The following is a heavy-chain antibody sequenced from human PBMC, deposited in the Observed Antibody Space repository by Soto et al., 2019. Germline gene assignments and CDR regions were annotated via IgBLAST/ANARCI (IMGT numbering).Heavy chain of an antibody. CDR3: AKDPSTGSADF. CDR2: FSGTGVNT. V-gene: IGHV3-23*01. CDR1: GFTFSTYA. Sequence: GGSLRLSCAASGFTFSTYAMTWVRQAPGKGLEWVSTFSGTGVNTYYADSVKGRFTISRDNSKNTLYLQMNSLRAEDTAIYFCAKDPSTGSADFWGQGTLVTVSS. J-gene: IGHJ4*02. D-gene: IGHD3-9*01.